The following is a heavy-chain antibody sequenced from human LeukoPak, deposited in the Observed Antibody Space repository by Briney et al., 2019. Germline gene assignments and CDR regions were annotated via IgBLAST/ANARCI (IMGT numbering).Heavy chain of an antibody. Sequence: GGSLRLSCAASGFTFSSYSMNWVRQAPGKGLEWVSSISSSSSYIYYADSVKGRFTISRDNAKNSLYLQMNSLRAEDTAVYYCARDWAQGGLTGPEDGSNFDYWGQGTLVTVSS. V-gene: IGHV3-21*01. J-gene: IGHJ4*02. CDR3: ARDWAQGGLTGPEDGSNFDY. D-gene: IGHD3-10*01. CDR1: GFTFSSYS. CDR2: ISSSSSYI.